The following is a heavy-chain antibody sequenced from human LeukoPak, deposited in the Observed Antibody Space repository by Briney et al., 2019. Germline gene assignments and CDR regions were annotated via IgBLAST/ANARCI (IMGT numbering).Heavy chain of an antibody. CDR3: ARGTGSSGYSPFDY. J-gene: IGHJ4*02. CDR2: INHSGST. V-gene: IGHV4-34*01. D-gene: IGHD3-22*01. CDR1: GGSFSGYY. Sequence: SETLSLTCAVYGGSFSGYYWSWIRQPPGKGLEWIGEINHSGSTNYNPSLKSRVTISVDTSKNQFPLKLSSVTAADTAVYYCARGTGSSGYSPFDYWGQGTLVTVSS.